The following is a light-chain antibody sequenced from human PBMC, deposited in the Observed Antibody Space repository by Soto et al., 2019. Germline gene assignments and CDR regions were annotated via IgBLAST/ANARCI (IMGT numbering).Light chain of an antibody. V-gene: IGKV1-27*01. J-gene: IGKJ5*01. Sequence: QKPGTLPTLLIYSASNLQSGVPSRFSGSGSGTDFTLTISSLQSEDFAVYYCRQYYDWPITFGQGTLLEIK. CDR3: RQYYDWPIT. CDR2: SAS.